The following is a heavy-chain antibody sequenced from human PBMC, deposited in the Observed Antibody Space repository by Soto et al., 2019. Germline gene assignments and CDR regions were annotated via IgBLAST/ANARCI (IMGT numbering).Heavy chain of an antibody. CDR1: GFTFSSYS. CDR3: ARHPERIAQIGWFDP. J-gene: IGHJ5*02. Sequence: EVQLVESGGGLVQPGGSLRLSCAATGFTFSSYSMNWVRQAPGKGLERASYISSSSSTIYYADSVKGRFTISRDNAKNSLDLQMNSLRAEDTAVYYCARHPERIAQIGWFDPWGQGTLVTVSS. CDR2: ISSSSSTI. D-gene: IGHD6-13*01. V-gene: IGHV3-48*01.